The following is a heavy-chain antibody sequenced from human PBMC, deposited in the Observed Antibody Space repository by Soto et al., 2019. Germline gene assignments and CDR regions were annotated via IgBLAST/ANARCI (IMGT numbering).Heavy chain of an antibody. CDR1: GGSISSGGYY. J-gene: IGHJ4*02. CDR3: ARDSATASGWYVVDY. Sequence: SETLSLTCTVSGGSISSGGYYWSWIRQHPGKGLEWIGYIYYSGSTYYNPSLKSRVTISVDTSKNQFSLKLSSVTAADTAVYYCARDSATASGWYVVDYWGQGTLVTVSS. D-gene: IGHD6-19*01. CDR2: IYYSGST. V-gene: IGHV4-31*03.